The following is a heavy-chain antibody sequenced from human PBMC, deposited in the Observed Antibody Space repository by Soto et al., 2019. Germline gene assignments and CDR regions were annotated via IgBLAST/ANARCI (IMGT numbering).Heavy chain of an antibody. Sequence: SETLSLTCSVSGDSISTVDYFWAWIRQPPGQALEYIGYIYKSTTTYYNPSFESRAAISLDTSKSQFSLNVTSVTAADTAVYFCARGRYCLTGRCFPNWFDSWGQGTLVTVSS. V-gene: IGHV4-30-4*01. J-gene: IGHJ5*01. CDR1: GDSISTVDYF. CDR2: IYKSTTT. D-gene: IGHD2-15*01. CDR3: ARGRYCLTGRCFPNWFDS.